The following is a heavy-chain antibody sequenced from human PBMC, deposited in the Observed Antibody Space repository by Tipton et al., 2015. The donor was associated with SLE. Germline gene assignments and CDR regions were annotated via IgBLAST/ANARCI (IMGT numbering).Heavy chain of an antibody. D-gene: IGHD6-6*01. Sequence: SLRLSCSASGFTFSSYAMHWVRQAPGKGLEYVSAISSNGGSTYYADSVKGRFTISRDNSKNTLYLQMSSLRAEDTAVYYCVKGAARGAFDIWGQGTMVTVSS. CDR1: GFTFSSYA. CDR2: ISSNGGST. CDR3: VKGAARGAFDI. V-gene: IGHV3-64D*06. J-gene: IGHJ3*02.